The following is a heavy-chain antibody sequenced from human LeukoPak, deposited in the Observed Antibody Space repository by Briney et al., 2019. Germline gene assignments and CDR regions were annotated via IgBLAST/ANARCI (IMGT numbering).Heavy chain of an antibody. D-gene: IGHD6-19*01. J-gene: IGHJ4*02. V-gene: IGHV3-30-3*01. CDR1: GFTFSSYA. CDR2: ISYDGSNK. Sequence: GGSLRLSCAASGFTFSSYAMHWVRQAPGKGLEWVAVISYDGSNKYYVDSVKGRFTISRDNSKNTLYLQMNSLRAEDTAVYYCATSIAVAAFFDYWGQGTLVTVSS. CDR3: ATSIAVAAFFDY.